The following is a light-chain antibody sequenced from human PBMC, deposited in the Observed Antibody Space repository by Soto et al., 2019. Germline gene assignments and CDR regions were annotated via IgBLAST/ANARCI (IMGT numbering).Light chain of an antibody. Sequence: QAVVTQPPSVSGAPGQRVTISCTGSSSNIGSLYDVHWYQQLPGTAPKLLIYDNSNRPSGVPDRFSGSKSGTSASLAITGLQAEDEADYYCATWDGSLPGEVFGGGTKLTVL. CDR3: ATWDGSLPGEV. J-gene: IGLJ2*01. CDR2: DNS. V-gene: IGLV1-40*01. CDR1: SSNIGSLYD.